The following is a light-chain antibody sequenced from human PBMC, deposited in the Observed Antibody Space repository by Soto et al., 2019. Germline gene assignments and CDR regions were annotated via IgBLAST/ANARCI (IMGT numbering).Light chain of an antibody. CDR3: QSYDSSNGVV. Sequence: FMLTQAHSVSESPGKTVTISCTRSSGSIASNYVQWYQQRPGSAPTTVIYEDNQRPSGVPDRFSGSIDSSSNSASLTISGLKTEDEADYYCQSYDSSNGVVFGGGTKLTVL. J-gene: IGLJ2*01. V-gene: IGLV6-57*04. CDR1: SGSIASNY. CDR2: EDN.